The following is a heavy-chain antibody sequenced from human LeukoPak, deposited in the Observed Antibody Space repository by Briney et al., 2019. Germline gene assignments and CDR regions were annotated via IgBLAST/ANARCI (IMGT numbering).Heavy chain of an antibody. V-gene: IGHV1-46*01. D-gene: IGHD1-26*01. CDR3: ARGGVGGNSVSFYYFDY. Sequence: ASVKVSCKASGCTFSNYYIHWVRQAPGQDLEWMGIINPSVGSASYAQKFQDRVTMTSDTSTSTVYMDLSSLRSEDTAVYYCARGGVGGNSVSFYYFDYWGQGTLVTVSS. CDR2: INPSVGSA. CDR1: GCTFSNYY. J-gene: IGHJ4*02.